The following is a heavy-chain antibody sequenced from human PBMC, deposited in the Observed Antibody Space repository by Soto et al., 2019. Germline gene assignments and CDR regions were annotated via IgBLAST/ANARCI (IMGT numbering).Heavy chain of an antibody. J-gene: IGHJ6*02. Sequence: QVQLQQWGAGLLKPSETLSLTCAVYGGSFSGYYWSWIRQPPGKGLEWIGEINHSGSTNYNPSLKSPLTISVDTSKHPFPLKLSSVTAADTAVYYCARVSGIYYYGMDVWGQGTTVTVSS. CDR2: INHSGST. CDR1: GGSFSGYY. CDR3: ARVSGIYYYGMDV. V-gene: IGHV4-34*01. D-gene: IGHD3-10*01.